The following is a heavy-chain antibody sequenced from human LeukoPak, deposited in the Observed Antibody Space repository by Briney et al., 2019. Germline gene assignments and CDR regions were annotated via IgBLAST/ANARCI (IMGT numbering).Heavy chain of an antibody. V-gene: IGHV3-49*04. J-gene: IGHJ5*02. CDR3: TRAAAAAATTARFDT. Sequence: PGGSLRLSCTASGFTFGDYAMSWVRQAPGKGLEWVGFIRSKVYGGTPEYAASVKGRFTTSRDDSKNIASLQMNSLKTEDTAVYYCTRAAAAAATTARFDTWGQGTLVTVSS. CDR1: GFTFGDYA. D-gene: IGHD6-13*01. CDR2: IRSKVYGGTP.